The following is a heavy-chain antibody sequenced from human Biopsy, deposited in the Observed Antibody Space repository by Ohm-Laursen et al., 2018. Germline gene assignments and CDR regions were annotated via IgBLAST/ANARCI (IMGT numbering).Heavy chain of an antibody. CDR1: GFPFHNYA. Sequence: SLRLSCAASGFPFHNYAMNWVRQAPRKGLEWVSGINAPGGKTYYADSVKGRFTISRDNSKSNMYLQIHSLREGDKAIYYCAKADVFGAVRGADWFDSWGQGTMVTVSS. D-gene: IGHD3-10*01. V-gene: IGHV3-23*01. CDR2: INAPGGKT. J-gene: IGHJ5*01. CDR3: AKADVFGAVRGADWFDS.